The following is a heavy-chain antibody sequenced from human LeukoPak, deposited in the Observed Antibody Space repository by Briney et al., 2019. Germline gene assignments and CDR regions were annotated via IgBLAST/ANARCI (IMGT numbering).Heavy chain of an antibody. D-gene: IGHD3-22*01. CDR2: MYSSGST. J-gene: IGHJ4*02. CDR3: AAGSESYDSRGYSYYFDY. CDR1: GGSISSSSYY. V-gene: IGHV4-39*07. Sequence: SETLSLTCTVSGGSISSSSYYWGWIRQPPGKGLEWIGSMYSSGSTYYNPSLKSRVIISVDTSKNQFSLKLSSVTAADTAVYYCAAGSESYDSRGYSYYFDYWGQGTLVTVSS.